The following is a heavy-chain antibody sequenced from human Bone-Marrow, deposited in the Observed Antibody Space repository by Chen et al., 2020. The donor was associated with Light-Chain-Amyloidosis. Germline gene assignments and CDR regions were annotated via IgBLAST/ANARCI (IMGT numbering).Heavy chain of an antibody. J-gene: IGHJ6*02. V-gene: IGHV3-49*04. CDR2: IRPKAYGGTT. CDR1: GFTFGHYA. CDR3: TRDSLVASVRGMDV. Sequence: VESWGGLVQPGRSLRLSCIGSGFTFGHYAMSWVRQAPGKGLEWVGFIRPKAYGGTTDYAASVKGRFTISRDDSKSIAYLQMNSLKTEDTALYYCTRDSLVASVRGMDVWGQGTTVIVSS. D-gene: IGHD5-12*01.